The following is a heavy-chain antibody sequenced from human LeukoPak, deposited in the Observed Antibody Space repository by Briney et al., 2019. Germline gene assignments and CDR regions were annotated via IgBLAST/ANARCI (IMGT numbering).Heavy chain of an antibody. D-gene: IGHD1-26*01. J-gene: IGHJ4*02. CDR1: GFTFSSYS. Sequence: GGSLRLSCAASGFTFSSYSMNWVRQAPGKGLEWVSSISSSSSYIYYADSVKGRFTIPRDNAKNPLYLQMNSLRAEDTAVYYCATEWELLDHWGQGTLVTVSS. CDR3: ATEWELLDH. V-gene: IGHV3-21*01. CDR2: ISSSSSYI.